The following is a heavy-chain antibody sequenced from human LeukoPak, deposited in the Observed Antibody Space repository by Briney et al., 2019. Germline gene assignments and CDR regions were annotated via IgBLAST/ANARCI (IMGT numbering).Heavy chain of an antibody. V-gene: IGHV4-59*08. J-gene: IGHJ4*02. CDR1: GGSISSYY. CDR3: ARRGSGRKNYYFDY. CDR2: IYYSGST. D-gene: IGHD6-19*01. Sequence: SETLSLTCTVSGGSISSYYWSWIRQPPGKGLEWIGYIYYSGSTNYNPSLKRRVTISVDTSKNQFSLKLSSVTAADTAVYYCARRGSGRKNYYFDYWGQGTLVTVSS.